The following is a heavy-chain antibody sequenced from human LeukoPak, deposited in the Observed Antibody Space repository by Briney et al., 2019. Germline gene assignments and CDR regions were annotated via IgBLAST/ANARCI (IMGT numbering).Heavy chain of an antibody. Sequence: PGRSLRLSCAASGFTFSSYAMHWVRQAPGKGLEWVAVISYDGSNKYYADSVKGRFTISRDNSKNTLYLQMNSLRTEDTAVYYCAKGVYGSRSTSFADFWGQGTLVTVSS. CDR3: AKGVYGSRSTSFADF. J-gene: IGHJ4*02. CDR2: ISYDGSNK. V-gene: IGHV3-30-3*01. CDR1: GFTFSSYA. D-gene: IGHD3-10*01.